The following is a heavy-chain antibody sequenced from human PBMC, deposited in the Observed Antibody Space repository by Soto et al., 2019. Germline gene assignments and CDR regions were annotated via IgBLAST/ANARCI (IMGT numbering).Heavy chain of an antibody. Sequence: SETLSLTCTVSGGSISSYYWSWIRRPPGKGLEWIGYIYYSGSTNYNPSLKSRVTISVDTSKNQFSLKLSSVTAADTAVYYCARGPGYDILTGIFDYWGQGTLVTVSS. D-gene: IGHD3-9*01. CDR2: IYYSGST. V-gene: IGHV4-59*01. CDR3: ARGPGYDILTGIFDY. CDR1: GGSISSYY. J-gene: IGHJ4*02.